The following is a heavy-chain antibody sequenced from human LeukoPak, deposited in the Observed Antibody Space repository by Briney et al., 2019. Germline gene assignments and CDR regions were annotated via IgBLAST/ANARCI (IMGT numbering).Heavy chain of an antibody. CDR1: GGTFSSYA. D-gene: IGHD3-10*01. Sequence: SVKVSCKASGGTFSSYAISWVRQDPGQGLEWMGGIIPIFGTANYAQKFQGRVTITTDESTSTAYMELSSLRSEDTAVYYCARAPSYYGSGSYYSGIWGQGTMVTVSS. V-gene: IGHV1-69*05. CDR3: ARAPSYYGSGSYYSGI. CDR2: IIPIFGTA. J-gene: IGHJ3*02.